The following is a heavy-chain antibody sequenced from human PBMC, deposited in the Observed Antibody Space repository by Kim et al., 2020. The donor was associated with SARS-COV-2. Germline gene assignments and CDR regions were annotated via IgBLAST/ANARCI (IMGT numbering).Heavy chain of an antibody. D-gene: IGHD2-2*01. J-gene: IGHJ4*02. CDR3: ARDLYIVVVPAAIGKG. V-gene: IGHV3-21*01. CDR2: ISSSSSYI. Sequence: GGSLRLSCAASGFTFSSYSMNWVRQAPGKGLEWVSSISSSSSYIYYADSVKGRFTISRDNAKNSLYLQMNSLRAEDTAVYYCARDLYIVVVPAAIGKGWGQGTLVTVSS. CDR1: GFTFSSYS.